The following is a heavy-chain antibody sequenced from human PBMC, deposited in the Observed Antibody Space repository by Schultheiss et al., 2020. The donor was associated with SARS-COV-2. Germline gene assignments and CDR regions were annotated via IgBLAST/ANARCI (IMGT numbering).Heavy chain of an antibody. CDR1: GGSISSGGYY. J-gene: IGHJ4*02. CDR2: IYHSGST. D-gene: IGHD2-15*01. Sequence: SETLSLTCTVSGGSISSGGYYWGWIRQPPGKGLEWIGSIYHSGSTNYNPSLKSRVTISVDKSKNQFSLKLSSVTAADTAVYYCARAHCSGGSCYAFDYWGQGTLVTVSS. CDR3: ARAHCSGGSCYAFDY. V-gene: IGHV4-39*07.